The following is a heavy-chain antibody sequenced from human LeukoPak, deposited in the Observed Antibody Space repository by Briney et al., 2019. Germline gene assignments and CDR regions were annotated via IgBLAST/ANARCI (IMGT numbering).Heavy chain of an antibody. V-gene: IGHV1-69*01. CDR2: GTA. D-gene: IGHD3-16*02. CDR3: ARDRLYGDDYVWGSYRLTDY. J-gene: IGHJ4*02. Sequence: GTANYAQKFQGRVTITADESTSTAYMELSSLRSEDTAVYYCARDRLYGDDYVWGSYRLTDYWGQGTLVTVSS.